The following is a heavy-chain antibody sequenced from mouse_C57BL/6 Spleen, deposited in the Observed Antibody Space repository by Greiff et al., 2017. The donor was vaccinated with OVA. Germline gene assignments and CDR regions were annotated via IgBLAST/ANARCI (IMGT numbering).Heavy chain of an antibody. CDR1: GYTFTSYW. J-gene: IGHJ2*01. CDR3: ARDVNYGSSYGYFDY. CDR2: IDPSDSET. Sequence: QVQLQQPGAELVRPGSSVKLSCKASGYTFTSYWMHWVKQRPIQGLEWIGNIDPSDSETHYNQKFKDKATLTVDKSSSTAYMQLSSLTSEDSAVYYCARDVNYGSSYGYFDYWGQGTTLTVSS. V-gene: IGHV1-52*01. D-gene: IGHD1-1*01.